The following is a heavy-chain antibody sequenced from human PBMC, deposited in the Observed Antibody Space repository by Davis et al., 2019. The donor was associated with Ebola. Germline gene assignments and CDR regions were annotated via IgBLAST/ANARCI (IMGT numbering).Heavy chain of an antibody. D-gene: IGHD5-24*01. CDR3: ARWGGVATIEDYYYYGMDV. CDR1: GGFVSSGGYS. J-gene: IGHJ6*02. V-gene: IGHV4-30-4*07. Sequence: SETLSLTCAVSGGFVSSGGYSWSWIRQPPGKGLEWIGYYYYTGSTYYSPSLKSRVTISVDTSKNQFSLKLSSVTAADTAVYYCARWGGVATIEDYYYYGMDVWGQGTTVTVSS. CDR2: YYYTGST.